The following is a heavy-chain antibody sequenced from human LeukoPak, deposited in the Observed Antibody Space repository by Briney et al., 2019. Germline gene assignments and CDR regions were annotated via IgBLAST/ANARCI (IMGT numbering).Heavy chain of an antibody. V-gene: IGHV3-33*01. J-gene: IGHJ3*02. CDR3: AALIDYYDSSGYNPGDAFDI. CDR1: GFTFTTYG. D-gene: IGHD3-22*01. Sequence: GGSLRLSCAPSGFTFTTYGMHWVRQAPGKGLEWLAVIWYDATDKYYADSVKGRFTISRDNSKNTLYLQMDSLRAEDTAVYYCAALIDYYDSSGYNPGDAFDIWGQGTMVTVSS. CDR2: IWYDATDK.